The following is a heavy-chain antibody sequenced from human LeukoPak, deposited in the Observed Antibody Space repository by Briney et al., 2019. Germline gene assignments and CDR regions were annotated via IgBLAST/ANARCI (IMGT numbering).Heavy chain of an antibody. CDR2: INPSGGTT. D-gene: IGHD2-15*01. CDR3: ARGYCSGGTCYSADY. CDR1: GYTFTSYY. V-gene: IGHV1-46*01. J-gene: IGHJ4*02. Sequence: ASVTVSCKASGYTFTSYYMHWVRQAPGQGLGWMGIINPSGGTTSYAQKFQGRVTMTRDTSASTVYMELSSLRSEDTAVYYCARGYCSGGTCYSADYWGQGTLVTVSS.